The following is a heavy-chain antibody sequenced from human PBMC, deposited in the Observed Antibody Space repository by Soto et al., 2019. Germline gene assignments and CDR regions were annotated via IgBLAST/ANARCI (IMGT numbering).Heavy chain of an antibody. CDR1: GFTFSDFN. V-gene: IGHV3-11*01. D-gene: IGHD1-26*01. CDR2: ISSSGTTI. Sequence: QVQLVESGGGLVKPGGSLRLSCAASGFTFSDFNMNWIRQAPGKGLEWLFYISSSGTTIYYADSVNGRFTISRDNAKNSLFLQMNSLRVEDTAIYYCASRRGSSGSYYVESFQHWGQGTLVTVSS. CDR3: ASRRGSSGSYYVESFQH. J-gene: IGHJ1*01.